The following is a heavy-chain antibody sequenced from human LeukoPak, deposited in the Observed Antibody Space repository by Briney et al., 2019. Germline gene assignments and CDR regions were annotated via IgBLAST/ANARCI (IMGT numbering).Heavy chain of an antibody. J-gene: IGHJ4*02. D-gene: IGHD4/OR15-4a*01. CDR2: ISGSGSGGST. CDR1: GFTFSSSA. V-gene: IGHV3-23*01. CDR3: ASEGADY. Sequence: GGSLRLFCAASGFTFSSSAMSWVRQAPGKGLEWVSSISGSGSGGSTYYADSVKGRFTISRDNSKNTLYLQMNSLRAEDTAVYYCASEGADYWGQGTLVTVSS.